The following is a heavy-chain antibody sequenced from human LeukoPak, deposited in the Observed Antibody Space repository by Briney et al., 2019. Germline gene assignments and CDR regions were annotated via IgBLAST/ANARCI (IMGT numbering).Heavy chain of an antibody. Sequence: SETLSLTCAVYGGSFSGYYWSWIRQPPGKGLEWIGEINHSGSTNYNPSLKSRVTISVDTSKNQFSLKLSSVTAADTSVYYCARGYYDILTGYFPLDYWGQGTLVTVSS. CDR2: INHSGST. D-gene: IGHD3-9*01. CDR3: ARGYYDILTGYFPLDY. V-gene: IGHV4-34*01. CDR1: GGSFSGYY. J-gene: IGHJ4*02.